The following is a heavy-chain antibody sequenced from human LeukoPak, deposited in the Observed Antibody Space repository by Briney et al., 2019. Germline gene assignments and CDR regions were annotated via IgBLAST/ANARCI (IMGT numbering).Heavy chain of an antibody. CDR1: GFTFSSYS. D-gene: IGHD3-22*01. J-gene: IGHJ4*02. CDR2: ISSSSSYI. CDR3: AREYYYDSSGYWTSGFDY. Sequence: GGSLRLSCAASGFTFSSYSMNWVRQAPGKGLEWVSSISSSSSYIYYADSVKGRFTISRDNSKNTLYLQMNSLRAEDTAVYYCAREYYYDSSGYWTSGFDYWGQGTLVTVSS. V-gene: IGHV3-21*01.